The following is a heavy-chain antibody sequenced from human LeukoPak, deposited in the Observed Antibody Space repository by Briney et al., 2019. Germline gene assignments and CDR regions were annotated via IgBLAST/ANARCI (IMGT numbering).Heavy chain of an antibody. V-gene: IGHV3-43*02. CDR1: GFTFDDYG. CDR2: ISGDGGST. J-gene: IGHJ5*02. Sequence: GGSLRLSCAASGFTFDDYGMHWVRQTPGKDLEWISLISGDGGSTYYNPSLKSRVTISVDRSKNQFSLKLSSVTAADTAVYYCARDKGYCSGGSCYPTNWFDPWGQGTLVTVSS. CDR3: ARDKGYCSGGSCYPTNWFDP. D-gene: IGHD2-15*01.